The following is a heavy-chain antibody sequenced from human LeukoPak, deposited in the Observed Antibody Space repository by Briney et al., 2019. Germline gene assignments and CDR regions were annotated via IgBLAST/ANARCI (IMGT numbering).Heavy chain of an antibody. Sequence: SGTLSLTCAVYGGSFSGYYWSWIRQPPGKGLEWIGEINHSGSTNYNPSLKSRVTISVDTSKNQFSLKLSSVTAADTAVYYCASTFYLTTVTTYYYGMDVWGQGTTVTVSS. V-gene: IGHV4-34*01. CDR1: GGSFSGYY. CDR3: ASTFYLTTVTTYYYGMDV. CDR2: INHSGST. J-gene: IGHJ6*02. D-gene: IGHD4-17*01.